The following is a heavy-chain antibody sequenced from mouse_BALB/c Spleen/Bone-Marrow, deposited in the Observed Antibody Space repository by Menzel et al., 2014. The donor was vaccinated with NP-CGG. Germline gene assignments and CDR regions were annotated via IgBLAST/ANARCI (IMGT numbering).Heavy chain of an antibody. CDR2: LYPGNSDT. CDR3: TTLARNYFDY. CDR1: GYTFTSYW. Sequence: EVQLQESGTVLARPGASVKMSCTASGYTFTSYWMHWVTQRPGQGLEWIGTLYPGNSDTTYNQKFKGKAKLTAVTSTSTAYMELSSLTNEDSAVYYCTTLARNYFDYWVQGTTLTVSS. V-gene: IGHV1-5*01. J-gene: IGHJ2*01.